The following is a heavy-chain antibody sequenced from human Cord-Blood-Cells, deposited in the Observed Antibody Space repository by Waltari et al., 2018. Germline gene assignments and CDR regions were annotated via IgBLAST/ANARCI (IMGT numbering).Heavy chain of an antibody. J-gene: IGHJ4*02. Sequence: QVQLVQSGAEVKKPGHSVKVSCKASGAPFISSAITWLRQAPGQGRQGTGGISPIFGTANYAQKFQGRVTITADESTSTAYMELSSLRSEDTAVYYCARAPYSGYDSGFDYWGQGTLVTVSS. CDR1: GAPFISSA. V-gene: IGHV1-69*01. D-gene: IGHD5-12*01. CDR3: ARAPYSGYDSGFDY. CDR2: ISPIFGTA.